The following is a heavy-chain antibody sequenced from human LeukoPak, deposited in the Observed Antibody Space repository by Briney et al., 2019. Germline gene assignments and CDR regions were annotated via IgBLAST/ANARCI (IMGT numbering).Heavy chain of an antibody. J-gene: IGHJ4*02. D-gene: IGHD3-10*01. Sequence: GGSLSLSCAASGFTFSSYAMSWVRQAPGKVLEWVSSISAAGGSTYYADSVKGRFTISRDNSINTLYLQMNSLRAEDTAVYYCAKIALVTGSGNWGQGTLVTVSS. CDR1: GFTFSSYA. V-gene: IGHV3-23*01. CDR2: ISAAGGST. CDR3: AKIALVTGSGN.